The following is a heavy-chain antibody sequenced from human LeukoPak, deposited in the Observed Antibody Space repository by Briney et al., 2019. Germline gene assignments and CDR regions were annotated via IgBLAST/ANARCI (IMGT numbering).Heavy chain of an antibody. V-gene: IGHV4-39*01. CDR1: GVSISSSNSY. Sequence: SETLSLACTVSGVSISSSNSYWGWVRQPPGKGLEWIGSIYYSGNTYYNASLKSQVSISIDTSKNQFSLKLTSVTAADTAVYYCARQTGSGLFILPGGQGTLVTVSS. D-gene: IGHD3/OR15-3a*01. CDR2: IYYSGNT. CDR3: ARQTGSGLFILP. J-gene: IGHJ4*02.